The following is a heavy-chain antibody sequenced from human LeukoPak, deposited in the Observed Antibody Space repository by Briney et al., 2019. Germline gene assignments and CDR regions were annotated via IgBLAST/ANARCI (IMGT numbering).Heavy chain of an antibody. V-gene: IGHV1-18*01. D-gene: IGHD6-19*01. Sequence: ASVKVSCKASGYIFTNYGISWVRQAPGQGLEWMGWISAYSGHTKYVQRLQGRVTMTTDTSTNTAYMELRSLRSDDTAVYYCAKDEGIAVASTGYGLYYFDYWGQGTLVTVSS. CDR3: AKDEGIAVASTGYGLYYFDY. CDR2: ISAYSGHT. J-gene: IGHJ4*02. CDR1: GYIFTNYG.